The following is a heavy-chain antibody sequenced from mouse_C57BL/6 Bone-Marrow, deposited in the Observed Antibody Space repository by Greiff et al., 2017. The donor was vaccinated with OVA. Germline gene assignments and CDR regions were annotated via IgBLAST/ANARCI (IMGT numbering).Heavy chain of an antibody. CDR2: ISYDGSN. Sequence: EVKLLESGPGLVKPSQSLSLTCSVTGYSITSGYYWNWIRQFPGNKLEWMGYISYDGSNNYNPSLKNRISITRDTSKNQFFLKLNSVTTEDTATDYCAREGLGTWFAYWGQGTLVTVSA. CDR1: GYSITSGYY. D-gene: IGHD2-4*01. CDR3: AREGLGTWFAY. V-gene: IGHV3-6*01. J-gene: IGHJ3*01.